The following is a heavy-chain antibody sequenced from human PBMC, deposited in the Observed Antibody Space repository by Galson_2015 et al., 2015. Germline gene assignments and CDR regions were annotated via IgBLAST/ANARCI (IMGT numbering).Heavy chain of an antibody. CDR3: AKDLGSHYYYDSSGYYYY. CDR1: GFTFSSYA. V-gene: IGHV3-23*01. Sequence: SLRLSCAASGFTFSSYAMSWVRQAPGKGLEWVSAISGSGGSTYYADSVKGRFTISRDNSKNTLYLQMNSLRAEDTAVYYCAKDLGSHYYYDSSGYYYYWGQGTLVTVSS. CDR2: ISGSGGST. D-gene: IGHD3-22*01. J-gene: IGHJ4*02.